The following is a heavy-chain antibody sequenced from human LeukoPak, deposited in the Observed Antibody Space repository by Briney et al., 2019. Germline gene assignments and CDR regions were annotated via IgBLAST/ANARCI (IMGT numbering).Heavy chain of an antibody. Sequence: SETLSLTCTVSGGSISSSSYYWGWIRQPPGKGLEWIGSIYYSGSTYYNPSLKSRVTISVDTSKNQFSLKLSSVTAADTAVYYCASLIAWGYSYGLTDDYWGQGTLVTVSS. D-gene: IGHD5-18*01. CDR1: GGSISSSSYY. V-gene: IGHV4-39*07. J-gene: IGHJ4*02. CDR2: IYYSGST. CDR3: ASLIAWGYSYGLTDDY.